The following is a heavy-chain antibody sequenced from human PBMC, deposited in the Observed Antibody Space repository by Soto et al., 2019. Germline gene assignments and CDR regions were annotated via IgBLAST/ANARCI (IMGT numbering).Heavy chain of an antibody. V-gene: IGHV4-30-4*01. CDR2: IYYSGNT. J-gene: IGHJ4*02. CDR3: ARVLMVYARGYAFDY. Sequence: QVQLQESGPGLVKPSQTLSLTCTVSGGSISSGDYYWSWIRQPPGKGLEWIGYIYYSGNTYYNPSLKSRVTISVDTSKNQFSLKLSSVTAADTAVYYCARVLMVYARGYAFDYWGQGTLVTVSS. CDR1: GGSISSGDYY. D-gene: IGHD2-8*01.